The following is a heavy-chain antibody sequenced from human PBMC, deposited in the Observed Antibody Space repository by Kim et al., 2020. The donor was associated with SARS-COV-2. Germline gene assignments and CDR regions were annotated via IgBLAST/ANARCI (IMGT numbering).Heavy chain of an antibody. V-gene: IGHV3-23*01. J-gene: IGHJ4*02. Sequence: GGSLRLSCAASGFTFSSYAMSWVRQAPGKGLEWVSAISGSGGSTYYADSVKGRFTISRDNSKNTLYLQMNSLRAEDTAVYYCARQSGGTRNYYDSSGPPVVYWGQGTLVTVSS. D-gene: IGHD3-22*01. CDR2: ISGSGGST. CDR3: ARQSGGTRNYYDSSGPPVVY. CDR1: GFTFSSYA.